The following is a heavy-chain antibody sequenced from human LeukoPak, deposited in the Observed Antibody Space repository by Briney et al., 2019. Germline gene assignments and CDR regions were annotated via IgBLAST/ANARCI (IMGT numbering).Heavy chain of an antibody. Sequence: PGGSLRPSCAASGFTFSNAWMNWVRQPPGKGLEWIGSIYYSGSTYNNPSLKSRVTMSVDTSKNQFSLVLNSVTAADTAVYYCARTGYCSSASCSVVKQWLVRVYFDYWGQGTLVTVSS. CDR1: GFTFSNAW. D-gene: IGHD2-2*01. CDR2: IYYSGST. J-gene: IGHJ4*02. CDR3: ARTGYCSSASCSVVKQWLVRVYFDY. V-gene: IGHV4-59*04.